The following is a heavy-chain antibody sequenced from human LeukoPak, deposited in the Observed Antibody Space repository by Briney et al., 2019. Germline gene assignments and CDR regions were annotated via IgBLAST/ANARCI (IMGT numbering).Heavy chain of an antibody. Sequence: GGSLRLSCAASGFTFSSYEMNWVRQAPGKGLEWVSYISSSGSTIYYADSVKGRFTISRDNAKNSLYLQMNSLRAEDTAAYYCARDFLYYGSGSYNGFDPWGQGTLVTVSS. CDR1: GFTFSSYE. CDR2: ISSSGSTI. V-gene: IGHV3-48*03. J-gene: IGHJ5*02. CDR3: ARDFLYYGSGSYNGFDP. D-gene: IGHD3-10*01.